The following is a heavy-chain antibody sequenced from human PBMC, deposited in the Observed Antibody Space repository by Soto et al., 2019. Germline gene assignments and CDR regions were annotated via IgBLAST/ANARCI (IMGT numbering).Heavy chain of an antibody. CDR1: GYVFTSSF. CDR3: GREVNSVIMPDDKEECSGLDV. V-gene: IGHV1-46*01. D-gene: IGHD1-26*01. CDR2: VNPSVGST. J-gene: IGHJ6*02. Sequence: QVQLLQSGAEVKKPGASVQVSCKASGYVFTSSFVHWVRQAPGQGLEWMGMVNPSVGSTAYAHKFQGRIAVTRDLSPSTVYMDLRRLTSADTAIYYCGREVNSVIMPDDKEECSGLDVWGQWTTVIVSS.